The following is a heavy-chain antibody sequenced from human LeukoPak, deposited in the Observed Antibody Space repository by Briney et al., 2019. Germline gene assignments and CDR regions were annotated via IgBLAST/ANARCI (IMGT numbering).Heavy chain of an antibody. V-gene: IGHV3-53*05. J-gene: IGHJ4*02. CDR2: IYSGGNT. Sequence: GGSLRLSCAVSGFIVSSDYMSWVRQAPGKGLEWVSVIYSGGNTYYADSVKGRFTISRDNSKNTLYLQMNSLRPEDTAVYYCARKVAAASYFFDYWGQGTLVTVSS. CDR1: GFIVSSDY. CDR3: ARKVAAASYFFDY. D-gene: IGHD2-15*01.